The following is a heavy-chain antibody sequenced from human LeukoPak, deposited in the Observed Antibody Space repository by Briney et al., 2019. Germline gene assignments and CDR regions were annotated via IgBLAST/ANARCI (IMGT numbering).Heavy chain of an antibody. CDR1: GGTFSSYT. CDR2: IIPILGIA. Sequence: GASVKVSCKAYGGTFSSYTISWVRQAPGQGLEWMGRIIPILGIANYAQKFQGRVTITADKSTSTAYMELSSLRSEDTAVYYCARAMDYSNYARYFDYWGQGTLVTVSS. J-gene: IGHJ4*02. CDR3: ARAMDYSNYARYFDY. D-gene: IGHD4-11*01. V-gene: IGHV1-69*02.